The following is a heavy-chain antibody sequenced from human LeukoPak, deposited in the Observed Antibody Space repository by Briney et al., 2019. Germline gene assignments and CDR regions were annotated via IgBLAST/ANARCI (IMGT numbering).Heavy chain of an antibody. CDR1: GGSISSGCYY. D-gene: IGHD2-8*01. Sequence: SQTLSLTCTVSGGSISSGCYYWSWIRQHPGKGLEWIGYIYYSGSTYYNPSLKSRVTISVYTSKNQFSLNLSSVTAADTDVYSCARSRRMAYFDYWGQGTLVTVSS. V-gene: IGHV4-31*03. CDR3: ARSRRMAYFDY. J-gene: IGHJ4*02. CDR2: IYYSGST.